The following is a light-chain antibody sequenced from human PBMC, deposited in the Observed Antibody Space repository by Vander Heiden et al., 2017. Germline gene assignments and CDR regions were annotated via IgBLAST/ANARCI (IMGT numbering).Light chain of an antibody. CDR3: QQYNSWT. CDR1: QSMSNW. J-gene: IGKJ1*01. V-gene: IGKV1-5*03. Sequence: DIQMTQSPSTMSASVGDRVTITCRASQSMSNWLALYQHKPGKAPKLLIYKASSLESGVPSRFSGSGSGTEFTLTISSLQPDDFATYYCQQYNSWTFGQGTKVEI. CDR2: KAS.